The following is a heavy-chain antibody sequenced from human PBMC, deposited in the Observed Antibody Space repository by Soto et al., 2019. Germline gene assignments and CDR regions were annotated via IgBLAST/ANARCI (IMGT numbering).Heavy chain of an antibody. J-gene: IGHJ5*02. CDR2: ILHDGNT. V-gene: IGHV4-4*02. Sequence: QVHLQESGPGLVTPSETLSLTCAVSGASIGSGGWWSWVRQPPGKGLEWIAEILHDGNTNYSPSHKIRVTISVDKSQTQFSRNVYSVTAADTAVYYCARHEGWTGPDQWGQGTLVTVSS. CDR3: ARHEGWTGPDQ. D-gene: IGHD2-8*02. CDR1: GASIGSGGW.